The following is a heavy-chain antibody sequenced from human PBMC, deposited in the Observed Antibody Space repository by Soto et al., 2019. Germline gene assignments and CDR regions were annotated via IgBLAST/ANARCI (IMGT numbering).Heavy chain of an antibody. V-gene: IGHV4-59*01. CDR1: GGSISGYY. J-gene: IGHJ6*03. CDR3: ARLTGGTYLSFYYYIGV. Sequence: SETLSLSCTVSGGSISGYYWSWIRQPPGKGLEWIGYIYYSGTTNYDPSLKSRVTMSVDTSKNQFSLKPSSVTAADTAVYYCARLTGGTYLSFYYYIGVWGKGTTVTVSS. D-gene: IGHD2-8*02. CDR2: IYYSGTT.